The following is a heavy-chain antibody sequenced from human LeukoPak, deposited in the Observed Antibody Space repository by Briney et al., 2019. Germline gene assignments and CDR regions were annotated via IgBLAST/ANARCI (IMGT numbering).Heavy chain of an antibody. CDR3: ARDDIAAAGIEYFQH. D-gene: IGHD6-13*01. CDR1: GYTFTSYY. J-gene: IGHJ1*01. Sequence: ASVKVSCKASGYTFTSYYMHWVRQAPGQGLEWMGIINPSGGSTSYAQKFQGRVTMTRDTSTSTVYMELSSLRSEDTAVYYCARDDIAAAGIEYFQHWGQGTLVTVSS. CDR2: INPSGGST. V-gene: IGHV1-46*01.